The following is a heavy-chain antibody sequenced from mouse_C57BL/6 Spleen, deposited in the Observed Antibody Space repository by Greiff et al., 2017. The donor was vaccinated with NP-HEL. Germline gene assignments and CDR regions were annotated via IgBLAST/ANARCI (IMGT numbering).Heavy chain of an antibody. D-gene: IGHD2-4*01. Sequence: QVQLQQSGAELVKPGASVKISCKASGYAFSSYWMNWVKQRPGKGLEWIGQIYPGDGDTNYNGKFKGKATLTADKSSSTAYMQLSSLTSEDSAVYFCASIYYDYGCFDYWGQGTTLTVSS. CDR1: GYAFSSYW. J-gene: IGHJ2*01. CDR2: IYPGDGDT. CDR3: ASIYYDYGCFDY. V-gene: IGHV1-80*01.